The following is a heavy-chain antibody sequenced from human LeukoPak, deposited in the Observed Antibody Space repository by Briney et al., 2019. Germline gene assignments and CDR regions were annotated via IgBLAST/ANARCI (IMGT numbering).Heavy chain of an antibody. V-gene: IGHV4-39*01. Sequence: SETLSLTCSVSGGSISSSSYYWDWIRQPPGKGLEWIGSISYSGSTVYNPSLKSRVTIFIDTSKKQFSLKLNSVTAADTALYYCARRIDGYNYNYLLRGARGTPVTVSS. D-gene: IGHD5-24*01. CDR3: ARRIDGYNYNYLLR. CDR1: GGSISSSSYY. CDR2: ISYSGST. J-gene: IGHJ4*02.